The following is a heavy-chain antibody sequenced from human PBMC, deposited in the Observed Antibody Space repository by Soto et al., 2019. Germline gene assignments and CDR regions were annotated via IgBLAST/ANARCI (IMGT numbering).Heavy chain of an antibody. V-gene: IGHV1-3*01. CDR2: INAGNGNT. D-gene: IGHD5-18*01. J-gene: IGHJ4*02. CDR1: GYTFTSYA. CDR3: ARSGRSYGYPWYFDY. Sequence: ASVKVSCKASGYTFTSYAMHWVRQAPGQRLEWMGWINAGNGNTKYSQKFQGRVTITRDTSASTAYMELGSLRSEDTAVYYCARSGRSYGYPWYFDYWGQGTLVTVSS.